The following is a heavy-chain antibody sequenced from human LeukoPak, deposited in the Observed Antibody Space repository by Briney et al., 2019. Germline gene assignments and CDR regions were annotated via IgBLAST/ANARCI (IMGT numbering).Heavy chain of an antibody. J-gene: IGHJ4*02. V-gene: IGHV1-8*01. CDR3: ARASGSYCDY. CDR1: GYTFTSYD. CDR2: MNPNSGNT. D-gene: IGHD1-26*01. Sequence: ASVTVSCKASGYTFTSYDINWVRQAPGQGLEWIGWMNPNSGNTGYAQKFQGRVTMTRNTSISTAYMELSSLRSEDTAVYYCARASGSYCDYWGQGTLATVSS.